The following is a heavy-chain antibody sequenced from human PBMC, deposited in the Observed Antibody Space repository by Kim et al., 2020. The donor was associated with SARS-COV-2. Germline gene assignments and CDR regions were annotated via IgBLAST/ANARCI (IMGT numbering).Heavy chain of an antibody. V-gene: IGHV3-74*03. CDR2: GTTT. D-gene: IGHD5-12*01. J-gene: IGHJ4*02. Sequence: GTTTEYADSVKCRFTIARDNVRNTVDLQMNSLRVEDTAIYYCARGGDGYKYWGQGSLVTVS. CDR3: ARGGDGYKY.